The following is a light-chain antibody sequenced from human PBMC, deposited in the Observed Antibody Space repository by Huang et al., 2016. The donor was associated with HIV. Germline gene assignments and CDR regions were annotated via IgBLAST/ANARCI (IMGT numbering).Light chain of an antibody. Sequence: DIQLTQSPSSLSASVGDRVSITCRASQGISNSLAWYQQKLGKAPWLLVFTASRLASGVPSRFSGSGSGTDYTLTISSLQPEDFATYYCQQYYSTPSFGGGTKVEIK. CDR1: QGISNS. CDR3: QQYYSTPS. J-gene: IGKJ4*01. CDR2: TAS. V-gene: IGKV1-NL1*01.